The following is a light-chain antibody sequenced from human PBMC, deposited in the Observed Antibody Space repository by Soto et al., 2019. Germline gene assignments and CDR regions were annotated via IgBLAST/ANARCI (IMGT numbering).Light chain of an antibody. V-gene: IGKV1-33*01. CDR2: DAS. CDR1: QDISNY. CDR3: QQYDHLPLT. J-gene: IGKJ4*01. Sequence: DIQMTQSPSSLSASVGDRVTITCQASQDISNYLNWYQQKPGKAPKLLIYDASNLETGVPSRFSGSGSGTDFTFTISSLQPEEIATYYCQQYDHLPLTFGGGTKVEIK.